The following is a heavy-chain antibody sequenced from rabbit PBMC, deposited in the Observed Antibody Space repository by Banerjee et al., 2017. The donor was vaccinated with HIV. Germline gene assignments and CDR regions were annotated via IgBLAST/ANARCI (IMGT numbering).Heavy chain of an antibody. CDR2: IYAGSSGST. Sequence: QSLEESGGDLVKPGASLTLTCTASGFSFSASYYMCWVRQAPGKGLEWIGCIYAGSSGSTYYASWAKGRFTISKTSSTTVTLQMTSLTAADTATYFCARTDYGYYGYAMDLWGQGTLVTVS. D-gene: IGHD6-1*01. CDR1: GFSFSASYY. J-gene: IGHJ3*01. V-gene: IGHV1S40*01. CDR3: ARTDYGYYGYAMDL.